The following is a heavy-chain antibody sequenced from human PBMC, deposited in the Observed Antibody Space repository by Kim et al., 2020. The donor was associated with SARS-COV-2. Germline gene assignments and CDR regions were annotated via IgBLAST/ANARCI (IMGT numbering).Heavy chain of an antibody. CDR1: GFTVSSNY. CDR3: TLEREVMARGVIEYVFDI. D-gene: IGHD3-10*01. CDR2: IYTGGRR. Sequence: GGSLRLSCAASGFTVSSNYMSWVRQAPGKGLEWVSIIYTGGRRYYADSVKGRFTISRDNSKNTLYLQMNSLRAEDTAVYYCTLEREVMARGVIEYVFDIWGQGTMVTVSS. V-gene: IGHV3-53*01. J-gene: IGHJ3*02.